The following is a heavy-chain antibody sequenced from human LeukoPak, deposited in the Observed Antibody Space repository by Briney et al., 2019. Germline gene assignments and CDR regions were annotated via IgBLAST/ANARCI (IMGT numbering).Heavy chain of an antibody. CDR1: GYSFTTSW. Sequence: GESLKISCKGSGYSFTTSWIGWVRQMPGKGLEWMGIIYPGDSDTRYSPSFQGQVTISADKSISTAYLQWSSLKASDTAMYYCARERITMVRGVIRAYYMDVWGKGTTVTVSS. CDR3: ARERITMVRGVIRAYYMDV. J-gene: IGHJ6*03. D-gene: IGHD3-10*01. V-gene: IGHV5-51*01. CDR2: IYPGDSDT.